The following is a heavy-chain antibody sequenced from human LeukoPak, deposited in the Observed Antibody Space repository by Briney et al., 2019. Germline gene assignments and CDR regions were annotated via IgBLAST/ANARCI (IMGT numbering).Heavy chain of an antibody. CDR2: IWYDGSNK. CDR3: AGSGYPEGLDF. V-gene: IGHV3-33*01. CDR1: GFIFSSYS. J-gene: IGHJ4*02. D-gene: IGHD3-22*01. Sequence: PGGSLRLFCAASGFIFSSYSMHWVRQAPGKGLEWVAIIWYDGSNKYYADSVKGRFTISRDNSKKTLYLQMNSLRAEDTAVYYCAGSGYPEGLDFWGQGTLVTVSS.